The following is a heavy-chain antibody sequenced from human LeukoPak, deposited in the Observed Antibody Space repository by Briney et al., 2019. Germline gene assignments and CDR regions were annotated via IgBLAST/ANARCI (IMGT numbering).Heavy chain of an antibody. CDR2: IYYSGST. Sequence: PSETLSLTCTVSGGSISSGDYYWSWIRQPPGKGLEWIGYIYYSGSTYYNPSLKSRVTISVDTSKNQFSLKRSSVTAADTAVYYCARTGGYYYDSSGYYYGYWGQGTLVTVSS. J-gene: IGHJ4*02. CDR1: GGSISSGDYY. CDR3: ARTGGYYYDSSGYYYGY. V-gene: IGHV4-30-4*01. D-gene: IGHD3-22*01.